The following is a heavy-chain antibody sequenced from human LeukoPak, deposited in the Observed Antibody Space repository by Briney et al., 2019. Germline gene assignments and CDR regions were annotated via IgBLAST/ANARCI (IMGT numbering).Heavy chain of an antibody. CDR3: ARRGLKGYSSPFDY. CDR2: INHSGST. D-gene: IGHD5-18*01. J-gene: IGHJ4*02. CDR1: GGSFSGYY. Sequence: PSETLSLTCAVYGGSFSGYYWSWIRQPPGKGLEWIGEINHSGSTNYNPSLKSRVTISVDTSKNQFSLKLSSVTAADTAVYYCARRGLKGYSSPFDYWGQGTLVTVSS. V-gene: IGHV4-34*01.